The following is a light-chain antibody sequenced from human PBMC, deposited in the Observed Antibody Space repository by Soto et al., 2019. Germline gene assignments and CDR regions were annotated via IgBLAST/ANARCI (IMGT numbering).Light chain of an antibody. J-gene: IGLJ2*01. CDR3: CSYAGSTTRVQ. V-gene: IGLV2-14*01. CDR2: EVS. Sequence: QSVLTQPASVSGSPGQSITISCTGTSSDVGAYKYVSWYQQHPGKAPKVMIYEVSNRPSGVSNRFSGSKSGNTASLTISGLQAEDEADYYCCSYAGSTTRVQFGGGTKVTV. CDR1: SSDVGAYKY.